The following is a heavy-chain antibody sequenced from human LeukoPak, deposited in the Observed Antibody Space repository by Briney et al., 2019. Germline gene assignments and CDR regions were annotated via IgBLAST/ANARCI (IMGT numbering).Heavy chain of an antibody. Sequence: SETLSLTCTVYGWSFNDHYWNWIRQPPGKGLEWIGEINARGDTNFNPSLKSRVTISVDSSKNQFSLTLRSMIAADTAVYYCARGKVPAARGYNWFDPWGQGTLVTVSS. CDR2: INARGDT. D-gene: IGHD2-2*01. V-gene: IGHV4-34*01. J-gene: IGHJ5*02. CDR1: GWSFNDHY. CDR3: ARGKVPAARGYNWFDP.